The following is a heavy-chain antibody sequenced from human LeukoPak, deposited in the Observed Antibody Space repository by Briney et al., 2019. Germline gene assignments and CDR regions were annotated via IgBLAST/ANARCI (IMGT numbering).Heavy chain of an antibody. D-gene: IGHD3-16*02. CDR1: GFTFSSYA. CDR2: ISGSGGST. CDR3: AKAIYDYVWGSYRYIDY. Sequence: GGSLRLSCAASGFTFSSYAMSWGRQAPGQGLEWVSAISGSGGSTYYADSVKGRFTISRDNSKNTLYLQMNSLRAEDTAVYYCAKAIYDYVWGSYRYIDYWGQGTLVTVSS. J-gene: IGHJ4*02. V-gene: IGHV3-23*01.